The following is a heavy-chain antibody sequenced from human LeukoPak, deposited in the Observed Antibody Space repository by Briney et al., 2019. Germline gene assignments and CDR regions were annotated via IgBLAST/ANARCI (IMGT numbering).Heavy chain of an antibody. V-gene: IGHV1-18*01. D-gene: IGHD6-6*01. Sequence: GASVKVSCKASGYIFSSHGINWVRQAPGQGLEWMGWISAYNGNTNYAQKLQGRVTMTTDTSTSTAYMELRSLRSDDTAVYYCARVWDPVVIAARPHYYYYYMDVWGKGTTVTVSS. J-gene: IGHJ6*03. CDR1: GYIFSSHG. CDR2: ISAYNGNT. CDR3: ARVWDPVVIAARPHYYYYYMDV.